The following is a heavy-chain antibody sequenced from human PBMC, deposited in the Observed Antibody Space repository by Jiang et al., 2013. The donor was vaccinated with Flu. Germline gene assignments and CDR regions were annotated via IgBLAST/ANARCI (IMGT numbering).Heavy chain of an antibody. CDR2: FDPEDGET. CDR3: ATDAADYYDSSGAFDI. D-gene: IGHD3-22*01. J-gene: IGHJ3*02. V-gene: IGHV1-24*01. CDR1: GYSLSDLS. Sequence: GAEVKKPGASVKVSCKVSGYSLSDLSMHWVRQAPRKGLEWMGGFDPEDGETIYAQNFQGRVTMTEDTSTDTAYMELTGLRSDDTAVYYCATDAADYYDSSGAFDIWGQGTMVSVSS.